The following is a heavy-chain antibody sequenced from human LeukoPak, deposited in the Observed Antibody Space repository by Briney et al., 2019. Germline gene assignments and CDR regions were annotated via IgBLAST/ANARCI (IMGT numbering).Heavy chain of an antibody. CDR2: ISAYIGNT. Sequence: GASVTVSCTASGYTFTSYGISWVRQAPGQGLEWMGWISAYIGNTNYAQTLRGRVTITPDTLTSTAYIELRSPRSDGTAVYYCARVGVLWFGSPTKFDYWGEGGLVSVSS. D-gene: IGHD3-10*01. V-gene: IGHV1-18*01. CDR3: ARVGVLWFGSPTKFDY. J-gene: IGHJ4*02. CDR1: GYTFTSYG.